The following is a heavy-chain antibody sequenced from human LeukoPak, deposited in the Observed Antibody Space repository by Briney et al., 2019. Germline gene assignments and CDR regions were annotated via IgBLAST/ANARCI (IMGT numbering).Heavy chain of an antibody. J-gene: IGHJ5*02. CDR3: ARRYYDFWSGYRGGYGP. Sequence: PGGSLRLSCAASGFTFSSYWMSWVRQAPGKGREGVANIKQDGSEKYYVDSVKGRFTISRDNAKNSLYLQMNSLRAEDTAVYYCARRYYDFWSGYRGGYGPWGQGTLVTVSS. CDR2: IKQDGSEK. D-gene: IGHD3-3*01. V-gene: IGHV3-7*01. CDR1: GFTFSSYW.